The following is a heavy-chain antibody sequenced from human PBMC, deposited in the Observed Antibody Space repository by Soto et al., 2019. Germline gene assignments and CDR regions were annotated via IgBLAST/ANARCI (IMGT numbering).Heavy chain of an antibody. V-gene: IGHV1-18*01. CDR2: IRAYNGNT. CDR1: GYPFTNFV. D-gene: IGHD3-16*01. J-gene: IGHJ4*02. CDR3: ARGGTPIDY. Sequence: VPLVQSGAEVKKPGASVKVSCKASGYPFTNFVISWVRQAPGQGLEWVGWIRAYNGNTNYAQNFQGRVTMTTDTSRSPAYMEPRSLRSDGTAVFYWARGGTPIDYWGQGTLVTVSS.